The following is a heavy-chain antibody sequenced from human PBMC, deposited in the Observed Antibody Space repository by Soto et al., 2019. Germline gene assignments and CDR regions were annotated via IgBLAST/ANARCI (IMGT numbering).Heavy chain of an antibody. Sequence: VASVKVSCKASGGTFSSYAISWVRQAPGQGLEWMGGIIPIFGTANYAQKFQGRVTITADKSTSTAYMELSSLRSEDTAVYYCASKNCSGGSCPMGNWFDPWGQGTLVTVSS. CDR3: ASKNCSGGSCPMGNWFDP. D-gene: IGHD2-15*01. CDR1: GGTFSSYA. V-gene: IGHV1-69*06. CDR2: IIPIFGTA. J-gene: IGHJ5*02.